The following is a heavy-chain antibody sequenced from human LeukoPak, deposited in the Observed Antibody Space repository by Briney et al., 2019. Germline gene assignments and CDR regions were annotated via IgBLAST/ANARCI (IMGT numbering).Heavy chain of an antibody. D-gene: IGHD1-26*01. Sequence: GGSLRLSCAASGFTFSSYAMSWVRQAPGKGLEWVSYISSSGSTIYYADSVKGRFTISRDNAKNSLYLQMNSLRAEDTAVYYCARVGPISKNWYFDLWGRGTLVTVSS. CDR3: ARVGPISKNWYFDL. J-gene: IGHJ2*01. CDR2: ISSSGSTI. V-gene: IGHV3-48*03. CDR1: GFTFSSYA.